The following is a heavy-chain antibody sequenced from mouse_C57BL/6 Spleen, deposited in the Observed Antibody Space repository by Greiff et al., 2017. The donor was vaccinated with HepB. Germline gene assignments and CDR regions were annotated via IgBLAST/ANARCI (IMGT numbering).Heavy chain of an antibody. CDR3: ARDPYTYFDY. CDR2: IYPGDGDT. CDR1: GYAFSSSW. J-gene: IGHJ2*01. Sequence: QVQLQQSGPELVKPGASVKISCKASGYAFSSSWMNWVKQRPGKGLEWMGRIYPGDGDTNYNGKFKGKATLTADKSSSTAYMQLSSLTSEDSAVYFCARDPYTYFDYWGQGTTLTVSS. D-gene: IGHD2-10*01. V-gene: IGHV1-82*01.